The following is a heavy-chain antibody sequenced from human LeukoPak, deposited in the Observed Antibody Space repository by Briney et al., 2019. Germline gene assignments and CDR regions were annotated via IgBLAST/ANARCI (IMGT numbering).Heavy chain of an antibody. CDR2: INPNSGGT. D-gene: IGHD3-22*01. J-gene: IGHJ4*02. CDR1: GYTFTVYY. CDR3: ARVTYYYDSSGYLSGRRYYFDY. V-gene: IGHV1-2*02. Sequence: ASVKVSCKASGYTFTVYYMHWVRQAPGQGREWMGWINPNSGGTNYAQKFQGRVTMTRDTSISTAYMELSRLRSDDTAVYYCARVTYYYDSSGYLSGRRYYFDYWGQGTLVTVSS.